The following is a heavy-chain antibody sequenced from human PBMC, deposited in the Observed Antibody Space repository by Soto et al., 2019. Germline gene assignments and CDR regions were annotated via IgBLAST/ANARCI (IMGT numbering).Heavy chain of an antibody. CDR3: TRHEGDFSEWFPGPGLDV. Sequence: EVQLVESGGGLVQPGGSIKLSCAASGFIFSGSAVHWVRQASGKGLEWIGRIRSRPNSYATTYAASVKGRFIIARDDSKSTALPQLNSLKTEDTAIYYCTRHEGDFSEWFPGPGLDVWGQGTTVTVSS. V-gene: IGHV3-73*02. J-gene: IGHJ6*02. D-gene: IGHD3-3*01. CDR2: IRSRPNSYAT. CDR1: GFIFSGSA.